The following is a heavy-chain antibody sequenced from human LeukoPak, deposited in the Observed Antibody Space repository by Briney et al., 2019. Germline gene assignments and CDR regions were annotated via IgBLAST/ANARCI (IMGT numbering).Heavy chain of an antibody. J-gene: IGHJ4*02. Sequence: LETLSLTCAVYGGSFSGYYWSWIRQPPGKGLEWIGEINHSGSTNYNPSLKSRVTISVDTSKNQFSLKLSSVTAADTAVYYCARRKAVAPTYYFDYWGQGTLVTVSS. CDR3: ARRKAVAPTYYFDY. CDR1: GGSFSGYY. CDR2: INHSGST. D-gene: IGHD6-19*01. V-gene: IGHV4-34*01.